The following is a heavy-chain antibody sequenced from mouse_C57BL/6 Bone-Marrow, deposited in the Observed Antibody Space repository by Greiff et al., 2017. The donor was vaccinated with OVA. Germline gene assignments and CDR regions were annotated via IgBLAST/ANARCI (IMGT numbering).Heavy chain of an antibody. CDR3: TRGDSNYYAMDY. J-gene: IGHJ4*01. CDR2: IYPGTGGT. V-gene: IGHV1-15*01. CDR1: GYTFTAYE. D-gene: IGHD2-5*01. Sequence: QVQLQQSGAELVRPGASVTLSCKASGYTFTAYEMHWVKQTPVHGLEWIGDIYPGTGGTAYNQKFKGKAILTADKSSSTAYMELRSLTSEDSAVDYGTRGDSNYYAMDYWGQGTTVTVSS.